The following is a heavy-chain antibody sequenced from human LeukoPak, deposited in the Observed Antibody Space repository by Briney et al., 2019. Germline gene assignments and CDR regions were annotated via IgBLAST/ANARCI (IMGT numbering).Heavy chain of an antibody. CDR2: INPNSGGT. CDR3: ARATGVYDILTGYQYYFDY. J-gene: IGHJ4*02. Sequence: ASVKVSCKASGYTFTGYYMHWVRQAPGQGLEWMGWINPNSGGTNYAQKFQGRVTMTRDTSISTAYMELSRLRSDDTAVYYCARATGVYDILTGYQYYFDYWGQGTLVTVSS. CDR1: GYTFTGYY. D-gene: IGHD3-9*01. V-gene: IGHV1-2*02.